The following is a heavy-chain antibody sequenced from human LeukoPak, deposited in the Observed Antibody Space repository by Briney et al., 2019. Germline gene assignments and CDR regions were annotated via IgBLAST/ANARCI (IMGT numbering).Heavy chain of an antibody. CDR3: ARVFSFGDYIWGSYRYYFDY. Sequence: GASMKASCKASGYTFTSFGISWVRQAPGQGLEWMGWISTYNANTNYAQKLQGRVTMTTDTSTSTAYMELRSLRSDDTAVYFCARVFSFGDYIWGSYRYYFDYWGQGTLVTVSS. V-gene: IGHV1-18*01. D-gene: IGHD3-16*02. CDR1: GYTFTSFG. J-gene: IGHJ4*02. CDR2: ISTYNANT.